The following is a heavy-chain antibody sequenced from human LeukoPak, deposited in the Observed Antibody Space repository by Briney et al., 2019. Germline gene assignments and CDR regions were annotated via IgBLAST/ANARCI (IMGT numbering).Heavy chain of an antibody. J-gene: IGHJ5*02. Sequence: SETLSLTCAVYGGSFSGYYWSWIRQPPGKGLEWIGEINHSGGTNYNPSLKSRVTISVDTSKNQFSLKLSSVTAADTAVYYCAKYSYGYPNWFDPWGQGTLVTVSS. D-gene: IGHD5-18*01. CDR1: GGSFSGYY. CDR3: AKYSYGYPNWFDP. V-gene: IGHV4-34*01. CDR2: INHSGGT.